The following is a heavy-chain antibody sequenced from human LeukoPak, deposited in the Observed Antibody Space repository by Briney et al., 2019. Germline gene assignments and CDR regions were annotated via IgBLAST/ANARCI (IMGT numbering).Heavy chain of an antibody. J-gene: IGHJ4*02. V-gene: IGHV4-4*07. CDR1: GASISSYY. Sequence: SETLSLTCTVSGASISSYYWTWIRQPAGKGPEWIGRIYTSGSTNYNPSLRSRVAMSVDTSKNQFSLKLSSVTAADTAVYYCARLSADSSSSRGFDYWGQGTLVTVSS. CDR2: IYTSGST. D-gene: IGHD2-2*01. CDR3: ARLSADSSSSRGFDY.